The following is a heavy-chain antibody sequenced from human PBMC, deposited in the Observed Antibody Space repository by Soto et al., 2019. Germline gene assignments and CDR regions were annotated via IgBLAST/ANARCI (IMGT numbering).Heavy chain of an antibody. CDR1: GFTFSDYA. J-gene: IGHJ4*02. Sequence: LLQSGGDLVQPGGSLRLSCAASGFTFSDYAMTWVRQAPGKGLEWVSDISDGDGDTHYADSVRGRFVISRDNSKNTLFLEMNSLRAEDASVYSCAKGRTYFDFWGQGSLVTVSS. CDR2: ISDGDGDT. CDR3: AKGRTYFDF. V-gene: IGHV3-23*01.